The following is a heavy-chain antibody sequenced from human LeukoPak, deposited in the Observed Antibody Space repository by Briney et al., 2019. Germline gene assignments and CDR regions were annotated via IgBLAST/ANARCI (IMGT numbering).Heavy chain of an antibody. Sequence: PGGSLRLSCAASGFTVSNNYLNWVRQAPGKGLEWVPVIYSGGTTYYANSVKGRFTISRDSSKNTMYLQVNSLRVEDTAMYYCGRDVGPWGQGTLVTVSS. CDR1: GFTVSNNY. V-gene: IGHV3-53*01. CDR3: GRDVGP. J-gene: IGHJ5*02. CDR2: IYSGGTT.